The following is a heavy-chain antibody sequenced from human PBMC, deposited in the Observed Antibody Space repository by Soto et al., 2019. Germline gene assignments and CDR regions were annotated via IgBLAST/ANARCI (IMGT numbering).Heavy chain of an antibody. CDR2: ISWNSGSM. D-gene: IGHD1-20*01. CDR1: GFTFHDFA. V-gene: IGHV3-9*01. J-gene: IGHJ3*02. CDR3: AKDKGYNWNDVAASDI. Sequence: VQLVESGGGLVQPGKSRRLSCAASGFTFHDFAMHWVRQAPGKGLEWVSGISWNSGSMGYADSVNGRVIISRDNAMNSLYLQKNSLRAEDTALYYCAKDKGYNWNDVAASDIWGQGTMVTVSS.